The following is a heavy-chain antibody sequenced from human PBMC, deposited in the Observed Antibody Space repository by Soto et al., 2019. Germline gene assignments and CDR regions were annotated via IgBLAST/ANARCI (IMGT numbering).Heavy chain of an antibody. Sequence: QVQLQEWGPGLVKPSGTLSLTCAVSGGSISSSNWWTWVRQPPGKGLEWIGEIYHDGSANYNPSLKSRVTISVDKSKNQFSLKLSSVTAADTAVYYCASRPCSGGSCYEAYYYGMDVWGQGTTVTVSS. CDR2: IYHDGSA. V-gene: IGHV4-4*02. CDR3: ASRPCSGGSCYEAYYYGMDV. D-gene: IGHD2-15*01. CDR1: GGSISSSNW. J-gene: IGHJ6*02.